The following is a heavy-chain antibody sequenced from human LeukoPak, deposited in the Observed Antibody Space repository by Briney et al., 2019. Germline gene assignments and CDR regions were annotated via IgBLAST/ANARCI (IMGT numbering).Heavy chain of an antibody. CDR1: GFTFSNAW. J-gene: IGHJ4*02. V-gene: IGHV3-15*01. D-gene: IGHD6-13*01. CDR2: IKSKTDGGTT. Sequence: GGSLRLSCAASGFTFSNAWMSWVRQAPGKGLEWVGCIKSKTDGGTTDYAAPVKGRFTISRDDSKNTLYLQMNSLKTEDTAVYYCTTVGLAAAAELFDYWGQGTLVTVSS. CDR3: TTVGLAAAAELFDY.